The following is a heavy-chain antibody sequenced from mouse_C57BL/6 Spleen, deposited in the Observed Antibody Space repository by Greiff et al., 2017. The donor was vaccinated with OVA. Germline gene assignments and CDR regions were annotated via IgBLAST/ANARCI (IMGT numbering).Heavy chain of an antibody. J-gene: IGHJ2*01. D-gene: IGHD1-1*01. CDR2: IHPNSGST. Sequence: VQLQQPGAELVKPGASVKLSCKASGYTFTSYWMHWVKQRPGQGLEWIGMIHPNSGSTKYNEKFKSKATLTVDKSSSTAYMQLSSLTSEDSAVYYCARATVVATDYWGQGTTLTVSS. CDR1: GYTFTSYW. V-gene: IGHV1-64*01. CDR3: ARATVVATDY.